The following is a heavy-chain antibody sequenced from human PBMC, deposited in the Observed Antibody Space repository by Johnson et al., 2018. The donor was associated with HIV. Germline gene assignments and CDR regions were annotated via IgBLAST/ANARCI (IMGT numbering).Heavy chain of an antibody. CDR1: GFTFSDYC. D-gene: IGHD1-26*01. CDR2: INWNGGSR. Sequence: QVQLVESGGGLVKPGGSLRLSCAASGFTFSDYCMSWIRQAPGKGLVWVSGINWNGGSRGYAASVKGRFTISRDNAKNSLYLQMNSLKTADTAVYYCTTGYSGSYLGAFDIWGKGTMVTVSS. V-gene: IGHV3-11*01. J-gene: IGHJ3*02. CDR3: TTGYSGSYLGAFDI.